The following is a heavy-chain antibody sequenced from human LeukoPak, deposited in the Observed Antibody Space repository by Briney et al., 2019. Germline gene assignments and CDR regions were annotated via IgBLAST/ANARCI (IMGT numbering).Heavy chain of an antibody. D-gene: IGHD3-10*01. CDR2: VHHSGST. Sequence: PSETLSLTCTVSGGSISSDNYSWSWIRQPAGKGLEWIASVHHSGSTYYNPSLKSRLTISVDTSKNQFSLKMSSVTAADTAVYFCARQLYVSGSYYAPMDVWGKGTTVTISS. CDR3: ARQLYVSGSYYAPMDV. J-gene: IGHJ6*03. V-gene: IGHV4-39*01. CDR1: GGSISSDNYS.